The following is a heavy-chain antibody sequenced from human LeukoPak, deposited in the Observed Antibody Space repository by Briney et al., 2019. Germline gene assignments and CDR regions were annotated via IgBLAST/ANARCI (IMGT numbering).Heavy chain of an antibody. V-gene: IGHV4-61*01. CDR3: ARVAYSGSYHSDY. CDR2: IYYSRST. Sequence: PSETLSLTCTVSGGSVNSGSYYWNWIRQPPGKGLEWIGYIYYSRSTNYNPSLKSRVTISVDTSKNQFSLKLSSVTAADTAVYYCARVAYSGSYHSDYWGQGTLVTVSS. J-gene: IGHJ4*02. CDR1: GGSVNSGSYY. D-gene: IGHD1-26*01.